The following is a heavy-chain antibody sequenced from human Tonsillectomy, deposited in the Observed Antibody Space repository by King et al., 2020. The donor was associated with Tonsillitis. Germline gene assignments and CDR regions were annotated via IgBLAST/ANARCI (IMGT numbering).Heavy chain of an antibody. CDR1: AFTFSSYG. V-gene: IGHV3-30*18. CDR3: AKDYGWGVLYSSCSDCYGMDV. D-gene: IGHD3-10*01. CDR2: ISFDGSNK. J-gene: IGHJ6*02. Sequence: VKLVESGGGVVQPGRSLRPSCAASAFTFSSYGMRWVRQAPGKGLEWVAVISFDGSNKYYADSVKGRFTISRDNSKNTLYLQMNSLRAEDTAVYYCAKDYGWGVLYSSCSDCYGMDVWGQGTTVTVSS.